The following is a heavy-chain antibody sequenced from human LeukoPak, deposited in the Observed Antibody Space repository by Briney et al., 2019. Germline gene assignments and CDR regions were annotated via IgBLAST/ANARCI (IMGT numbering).Heavy chain of an antibody. CDR1: GFTFSNHA. CDR2: ISDDGTSK. J-gene: IGHJ4*02. Sequence: GGSLRLSCVTSGFTFSNHAMHWVRQGPGKGLEWVAVISDDGTSKFYADSVKGRFTIFRDNSKNTLFLQINSLRPEDTAMYYCAIYYYDSSGYYRFDYWGQGTLVTVSS. V-gene: IGHV3-30*04. CDR3: AIYYYDSSGYYRFDY. D-gene: IGHD3-22*01.